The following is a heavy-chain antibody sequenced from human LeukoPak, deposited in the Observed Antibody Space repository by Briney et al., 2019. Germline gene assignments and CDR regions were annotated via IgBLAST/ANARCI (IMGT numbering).Heavy chain of an antibody. CDR1: GGSISTYY. D-gene: IGHD1-26*01. CDR3: ARGGNYWPQWWFDP. V-gene: IGHV4-59*01. Sequence: SETLSLTCTLSGGSISTYYSSWIRHPPGKGLEWIGYIYYTGSTSHNPSLKSRVTMSLDASKNQFSLELNSVTPADTAVYYCARGGNYWPQWWFDPWGRGTLVSVSS. J-gene: IGHJ5*02. CDR2: IYYTGST.